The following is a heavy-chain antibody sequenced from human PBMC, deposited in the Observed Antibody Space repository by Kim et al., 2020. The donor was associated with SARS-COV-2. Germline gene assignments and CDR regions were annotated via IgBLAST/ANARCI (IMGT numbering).Heavy chain of an antibody. J-gene: IGHJ6*02. CDR2: ISYDGSNK. D-gene: IGHD2-2*01. V-gene: IGHV3-30-3*01. CDR3: ARDSYCSSTSCYLDYYGMDV. CDR1: GFTFSSYA. Sequence: GGSLRLSCAASGFTFSSYAMHWVRQAPGKGLEWVAVISYDGSNKYYADSVKGRFTISRDNSKNTRYLQMNSLRAEDTAVYYCARDSYCSSTSCYLDYYGMDVWGQGATVTVSS.